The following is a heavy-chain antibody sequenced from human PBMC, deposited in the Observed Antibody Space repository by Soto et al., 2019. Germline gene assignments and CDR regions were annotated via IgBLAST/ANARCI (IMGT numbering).Heavy chain of an antibody. CDR1: GYAFSQFY. D-gene: IGHD4-17*01. J-gene: IGHJ6*03. V-gene: IGHV1-2*04. Sequence: QVQLVQSGAEVKKPGASVKVSCKASGYAFSQFYIHWMRQAPGQGLEWMGWSNPNSGSTKFAQDFQGWVTMTRDTSIKTVYMELSGLKSDATAVYYCARESGGTTATLDYYYFYMDVWGKGTTVTVSS. CDR2: SNPNSGST. CDR3: ARESGGTTATLDYYYFYMDV.